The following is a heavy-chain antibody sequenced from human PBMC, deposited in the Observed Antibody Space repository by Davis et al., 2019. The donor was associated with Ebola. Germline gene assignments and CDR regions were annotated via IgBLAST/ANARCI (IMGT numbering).Heavy chain of an antibody. V-gene: IGHV1-3*01. D-gene: IGHD6-19*01. J-gene: IGHJ4*02. CDR2: INAGNGYA. CDR1: GFTFTTYT. CDR3: ARGRNGGWDFDY. Sequence: AASVKVSCKASGFTFTTYTMDWVRQAPGQSLEWIGKINAGNGYADYSQRFQGRVTITRDTSATTTYMELSALRSEDTAEYYCARGRNGGWDFDYWGQGTRVTVSS.